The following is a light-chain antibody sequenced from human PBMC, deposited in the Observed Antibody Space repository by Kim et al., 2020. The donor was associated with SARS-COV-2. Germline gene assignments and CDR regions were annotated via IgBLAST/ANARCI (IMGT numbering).Light chain of an antibody. Sequence: SYELTQPLSVSVAPGKTATITCGGDNIGSKSVYWYQQKPGQTPVLVVYYSSDRPSGIPERFSGPNAGNTATLTISRVEAGDEADYYCQLWDTRSDRVFGG. CDR3: QLWDTRSDRV. V-gene: IGLV3-21*04. CDR2: YSS. CDR1: NIGSKS. J-gene: IGLJ2*01.